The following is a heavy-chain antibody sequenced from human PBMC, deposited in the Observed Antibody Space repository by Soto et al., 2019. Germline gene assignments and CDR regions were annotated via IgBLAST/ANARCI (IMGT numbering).Heavy chain of an antibody. CDR2: LHSDVST. D-gene: IGHD2-15*01. CDR3: ARELGGSWYNWFDP. V-gene: IGHV3-53*01. CDR1: GFTVSSNS. J-gene: IGHJ5*02. Sequence: GGSLRLSCAVSGFTVSSNSITWVRQAPGQGLEWVSVLHSDVSTYYVDSVKGRFVISRDNSKNTVYLQMNSLRAEDTAIYYCARELGGSWYNWFDPWGQGALVTVSS.